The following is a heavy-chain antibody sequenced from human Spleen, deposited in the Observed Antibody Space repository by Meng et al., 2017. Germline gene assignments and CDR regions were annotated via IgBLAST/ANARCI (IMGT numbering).Heavy chain of an antibody. V-gene: IGHV1-46*01. CDR1: GYTFTTYY. D-gene: IGHD2-21*02. Sequence: ASVKVSCKASGYTFTTYYIHWVRQVPGQGLEWMGIVNPTGGSTTYAQKFQGRVSMTRDTSTSTVYMELSSLRSEDTAVYYCARAYYCGGDCWTFYFQHWGQGTLVTVSS. J-gene: IGHJ1*01. CDR2: VNPTGGST. CDR3: ARAYYCGGDCWTFYFQH.